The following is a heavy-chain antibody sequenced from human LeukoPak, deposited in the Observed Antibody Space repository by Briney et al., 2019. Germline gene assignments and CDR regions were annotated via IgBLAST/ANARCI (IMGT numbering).Heavy chain of an antibody. Sequence: GGSLRLSCAASGFTFSSYRMNWVRQAPGKGLEWVSSISSSSSYIYYADSVKGRFTISRDNAKNSLYLQMNSLRAEDTAVYYCARDWTYSSSWNSFDYWGQGTLVTVSS. V-gene: IGHV3-21*01. CDR2: ISSSSSYI. J-gene: IGHJ4*02. CDR3: ARDWTYSSSWNSFDY. CDR1: GFTFSSYR. D-gene: IGHD6-13*01.